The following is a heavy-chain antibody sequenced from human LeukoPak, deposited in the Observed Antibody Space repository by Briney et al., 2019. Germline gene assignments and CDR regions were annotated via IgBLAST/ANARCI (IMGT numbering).Heavy chain of an antibody. V-gene: IGHV3-33*08. CDR2: MWSDGTKK. CDR1: AFTFRDYS. D-gene: IGHD5-18*01. CDR3: AREGPGYSYGSSGY. J-gene: IGHJ4*02. Sequence: GGSLRLSCVASAFTFRDYSMNWVRQAPGKGLEWVAVMWSDGTKKYYADSVKGRFTVSRDTSKHTLYLQMSSLRAEDTAVYFCAREGPGYSYGSSGYWGQGTLVTVSS.